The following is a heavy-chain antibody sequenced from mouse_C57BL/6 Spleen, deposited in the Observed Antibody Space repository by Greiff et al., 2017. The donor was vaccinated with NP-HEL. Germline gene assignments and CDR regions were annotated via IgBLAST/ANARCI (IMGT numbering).Heavy chain of an antibody. D-gene: IGHD3-2*02. CDR1: GYSITSGYY. Sequence: EVQLQQSGPGLVKPSQSLSLTCSVTGYSITSGYYWNWIRQFPGNKLEWMGYISYDGSNNYNPSLKNRISITRDTSKNQFFLKLNSVTTEDTATYYCARGGTAQATPWFAYWGQGTLVTVSA. CDR3: ARGGTAQATPWFAY. J-gene: IGHJ3*01. V-gene: IGHV3-6*01. CDR2: ISYDGSN.